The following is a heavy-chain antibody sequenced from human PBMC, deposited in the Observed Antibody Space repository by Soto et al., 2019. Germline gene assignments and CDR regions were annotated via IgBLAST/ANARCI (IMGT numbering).Heavy chain of an antibody. Sequence: EVQLVESGGGLVQPGGSLRLSCVASGFTFTSSAMSWVRQAPGKGLQWVSGFSDSGGSAYQADSVKGRFTISRDNSKNRLYLQMNNLRDDDTAVYYCAKDSPGWGFDYWGQGTLVTVSS. V-gene: IGHV3-23*04. J-gene: IGHJ4*02. CDR1: GFTFTSSA. D-gene: IGHD3-16*01. CDR2: FSDSGGSA. CDR3: AKDSPGWGFDY.